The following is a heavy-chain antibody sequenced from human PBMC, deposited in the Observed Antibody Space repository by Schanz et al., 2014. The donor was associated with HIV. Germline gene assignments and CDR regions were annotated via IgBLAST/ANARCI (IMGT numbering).Heavy chain of an antibody. CDR1: GFTFYTYA. Sequence: EVQLLESGGGLVQPGKSLRLSCAASGFTFYTYAMTWVRQAPGKGLEWVSTISDSGDGTYYADSMKGRVTISRDNSKNILYLQMNSLRAEDTAVYYCTRLVVRWFGEAHYSMDVWGQGTTVTVAS. J-gene: IGHJ6*02. D-gene: IGHD3-10*01. CDR2: ISDSGDGT. CDR3: TRLVVRWFGEAHYSMDV. V-gene: IGHV3-23*01.